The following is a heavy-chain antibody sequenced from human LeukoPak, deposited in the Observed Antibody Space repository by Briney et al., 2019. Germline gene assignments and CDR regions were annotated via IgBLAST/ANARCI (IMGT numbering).Heavy chain of an antibody. D-gene: IGHD5-18*01. V-gene: IGHV3-53*01. CDR1: GFTVSSNY. CDR2: IYSGGST. J-gene: IGHJ4*02. Sequence: PGGSLRLSCAASGFTVSSNYMSWVRQAPGKGLEWVSVIYSGGSTYYADSVEGRFTISRDNSKNTLYLQMNSLRAEDTAVYYCARVRAYSYGYGYWGQGTLVTVSS. CDR3: ARVRAYSYGYGY.